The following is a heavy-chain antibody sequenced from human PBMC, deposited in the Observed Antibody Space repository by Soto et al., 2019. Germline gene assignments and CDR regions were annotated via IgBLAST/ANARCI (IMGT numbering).Heavy chain of an antibody. Sequence: QVHLVQSGAEVKKPGASVKVSCKGSGYAFTTYGITWVRQAPGQGLEWMGWISAHNGNTNYAQKLQGRVTVTRDTSTSTAYMELRSLRSADTAVYYCERGRYGDYWGQGALVTVSS. J-gene: IGHJ4*02. CDR2: ISAHNGNT. CDR1: GYAFTTYG. D-gene: IGHD1-1*01. CDR3: ERGRYGDY. V-gene: IGHV1-18*01.